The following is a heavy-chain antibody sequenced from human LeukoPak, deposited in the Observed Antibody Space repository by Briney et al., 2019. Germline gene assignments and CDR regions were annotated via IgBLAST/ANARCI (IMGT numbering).Heavy chain of an antibody. Sequence: ASVKVSCKASGYTFTGYYMHWVRQAPGQGLEWMGWINSNSGGTNYAQKFQGRVTMTRDTSISTAYMELSRLRSDDTAVYYCARGNHFTYDAFDIWGQGTMVTVSS. CDR2: INSNSGGT. V-gene: IGHV1-2*02. D-gene: IGHD3-3*02. CDR1: GYTFTGYY. CDR3: ARGNHFTYDAFDI. J-gene: IGHJ3*02.